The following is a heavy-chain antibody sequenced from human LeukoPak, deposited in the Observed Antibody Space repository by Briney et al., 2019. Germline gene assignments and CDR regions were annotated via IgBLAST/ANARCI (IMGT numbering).Heavy chain of an antibody. J-gene: IGHJ3*02. V-gene: IGHV4-4*07. Sequence: PSETLSLTCAVYGGPFGVYYWSWIRQPAGKGLEWIGRIYTSGSTNYNPSLKSRVTMSVDTSKNQFSLKLSSVTAADTAVYYCAREMSVTDAFDIWGQGTMVTVSS. CDR1: GGPFGVYY. CDR3: AREMSVTDAFDI. CDR2: IYTSGST.